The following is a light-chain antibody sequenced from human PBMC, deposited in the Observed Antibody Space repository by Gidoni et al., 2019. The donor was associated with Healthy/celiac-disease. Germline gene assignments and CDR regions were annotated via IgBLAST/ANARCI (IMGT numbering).Light chain of an antibody. J-gene: IGKJ4*01. CDR2: DAS. Sequence: EIVLTQSPATLSLSPGERATLSCRASQSVSSYLAWYQQKPGQAPRLLIYDASNRATGIPARCSGSGSGTDFTLTISSLEPEDFAVYYCQQRSNWPQVTFXGXTKVEIK. V-gene: IGKV3-11*01. CDR3: QQRSNWPQVT. CDR1: QSVSSY.